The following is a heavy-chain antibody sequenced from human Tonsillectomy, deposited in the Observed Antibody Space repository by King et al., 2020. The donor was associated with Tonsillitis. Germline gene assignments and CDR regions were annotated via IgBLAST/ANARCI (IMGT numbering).Heavy chain of an antibody. CDR3: AKDIYSEIYYGVFDY. CDR2: ISGSGGST. D-gene: IGHD1-26*01. Sequence: VKLVESGGGLVQPGGSLRLSCAASGFTFSSYAMSWVRQAPGKGLEWVSAISGSGGSTYYADSVKGRFTISRGNSKNTLYLHMNSLRAEDTATYYCAKDIYSEIYYGVFDYWGQGTLVTVSS. J-gene: IGHJ4*02. CDR1: GFTFSSYA. V-gene: IGHV3-23*04.